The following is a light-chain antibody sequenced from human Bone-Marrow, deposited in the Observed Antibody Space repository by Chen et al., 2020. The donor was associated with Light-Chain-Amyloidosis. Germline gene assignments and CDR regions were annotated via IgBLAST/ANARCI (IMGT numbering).Light chain of an antibody. J-gene: IGLJ2*01. Sequence: SYELTQPSSVSVSPGQTARSTCSGDVLAKKYARWFQQKPGQAPVLGIYKDSERPSGIPERFSGSSSGTTVTLTISGAQVEDEADYYCYSATDNNLGVFGGGTKLTVL. V-gene: IGLV3-27*01. CDR3: YSATDNNLGV. CDR2: KDS. CDR1: VLAKKY.